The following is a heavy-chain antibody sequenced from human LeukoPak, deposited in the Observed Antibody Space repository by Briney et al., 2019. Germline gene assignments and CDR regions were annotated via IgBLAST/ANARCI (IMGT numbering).Heavy chain of an antibody. J-gene: IGHJ1*01. CDR3: ARAYDFWSGYLTG. CDR2: ISTGSSYI. CDR1: GFTFSTHS. Sequence: GGSLRLSCAASGFTFSTHSMTWVRQAPGKGLEWVSSISTGSSYIYYADSVKGRFTISRDNARNSLYLQMNSLRAEDTAVYYCARAYDFWSGYLTGWGQGTLVTVSS. V-gene: IGHV3-21*01. D-gene: IGHD3-3*01.